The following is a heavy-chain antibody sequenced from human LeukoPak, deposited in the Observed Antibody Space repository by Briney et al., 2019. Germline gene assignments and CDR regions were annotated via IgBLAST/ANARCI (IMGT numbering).Heavy chain of an antibody. CDR2: ISSSGSTI. CDR1: GFTFSDYY. V-gene: IGHV3-11*01. Sequence: GGSLRLSCAASGFTFSDYYMSWLRQAPGKGAEWVSYISSSGSTIDYADSVKGRFTISRDNAKNSLYLQMNSLRAEDTAVYFCASGTYYFDFWGQGTLVTVSS. J-gene: IGHJ4*02. CDR3: ASGTYYFDF.